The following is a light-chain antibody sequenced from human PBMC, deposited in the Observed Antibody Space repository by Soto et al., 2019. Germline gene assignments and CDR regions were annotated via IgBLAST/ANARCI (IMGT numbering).Light chain of an antibody. CDR3: QQYGGSPRT. Sequence: EIVLTQSPATLSLSPGERATLSCRASQSVSSSYLAWYQQKPGQAPRLLIYGTSSRATGIPDRFSGSGSGTDFTLTTSGLEPEDFAVYYCQQYGGSPRTFGQGTKVEIK. J-gene: IGKJ1*01. V-gene: IGKV3-20*01. CDR1: QSVSSSY. CDR2: GTS.